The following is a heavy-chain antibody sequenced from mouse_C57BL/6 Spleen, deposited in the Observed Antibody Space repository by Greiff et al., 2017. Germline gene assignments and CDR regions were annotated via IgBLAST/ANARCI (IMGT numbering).Heavy chain of an antibody. D-gene: IGHD1-1*01. CDR3: AREGYGSSPDY. J-gene: IGHJ2*01. CDR2: IYPGDGDT. CDR1: GYAFSSSW. Sequence: SGPELVKPGASVKISCKASGYAFSSSWMNWVKQRPGKGLEWIGRIYPGDGDTNYNGKFKGKATLTADKSSSTAYMQLSSLTSEDSAVYFCAREGYGSSPDYWGQGTTLTVSS. V-gene: IGHV1-82*01.